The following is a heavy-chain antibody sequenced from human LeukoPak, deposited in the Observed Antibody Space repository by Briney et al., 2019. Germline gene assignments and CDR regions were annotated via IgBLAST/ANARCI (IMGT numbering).Heavy chain of an antibody. CDR2: IYYSGST. CDR3: ARDQLDYGDYGDHNWFDP. CDR1: GGSISSGGYY. V-gene: IGHV4-31*03. D-gene: IGHD4-17*01. J-gene: IGHJ5*02. Sequence: PSETLSLTCTVSGGSISSGGYYWTWIRQHPGKGLEWIGYIYYSGSTYYNPSLKSRVTMSVDTSKNQFSLKLSSVTAADTAVYYCARDQLDYGDYGDHNWFDPWGQGTLVTVSS.